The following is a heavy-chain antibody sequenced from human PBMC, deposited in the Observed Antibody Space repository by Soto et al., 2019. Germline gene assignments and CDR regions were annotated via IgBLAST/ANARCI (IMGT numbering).Heavy chain of an antibody. CDR3: AKDLGGMDV. CDR1: GSTFASYP. J-gene: IGHJ6*02. Sequence: EVQLLESGGGLVQPGGPLRPPCQASGSTFASYPLTWVPRPPGKGLEWVSAISGSGGSTYYADSVKGRFTISRDNSKNTLYLQMNSLRAEDTAVYYCAKDLGGMDVWGQGTTVTVSS. V-gene: IGHV3-23*01. CDR2: ISGSGGST.